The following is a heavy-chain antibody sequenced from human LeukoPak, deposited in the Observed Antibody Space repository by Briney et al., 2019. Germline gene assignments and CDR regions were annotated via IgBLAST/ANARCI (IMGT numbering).Heavy chain of an antibody. V-gene: IGHV1-69*13. J-gene: IGHJ3*02. Sequence: SVKVSCKASGGTFSSYASSGVRQAPGQGLEWMGGIIPIFGTANYAQRFQGRVTITADESTSTAYMELSSLRSEDTAVYYCASGVAAGGDAFDIWGQGTMVTVSS. CDR3: ASGVAAGGDAFDI. D-gene: IGHD6-13*01. CDR1: GGTFSSYA. CDR2: IIPIFGTA.